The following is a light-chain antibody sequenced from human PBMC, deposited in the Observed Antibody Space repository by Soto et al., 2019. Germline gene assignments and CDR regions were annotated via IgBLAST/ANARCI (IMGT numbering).Light chain of an antibody. CDR1: QSVSSTY. V-gene: IGKV3-20*01. CDR3: QQYDGSPLT. Sequence: EIVLTQSAGTLSLSPGERATLSCRASQSVSSTYLAWYQQKPGQAPRLLIYAASSRAPGIPDRFSGSGSGTDFTLTISRLGPEDFAVYCCQQYDGSPLTFGGGTKVEIK. CDR2: AAS. J-gene: IGKJ4*01.